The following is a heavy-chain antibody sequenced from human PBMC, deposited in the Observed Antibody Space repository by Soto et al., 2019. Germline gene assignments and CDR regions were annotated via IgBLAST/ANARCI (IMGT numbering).Heavy chain of an antibody. D-gene: IGHD1-26*01. Sequence: QVQLQESGPGLVKPSWTLSLTCSVSGGSIRSRSWWSWVRRTPGKGLEWIGEIHQSGSTNYNPSLKSRVTISLDSSKNQFSLRLKSVTAADTAVYYCARDLAGATTRGDYWGQGTLVIVSS. J-gene: IGHJ4*02. CDR2: IHQSGST. CDR1: GGSIRSRSW. CDR3: ARDLAGATTRGDY. V-gene: IGHV4-4*02.